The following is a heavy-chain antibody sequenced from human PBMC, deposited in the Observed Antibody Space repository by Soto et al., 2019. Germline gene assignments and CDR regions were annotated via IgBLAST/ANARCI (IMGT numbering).Heavy chain of an antibody. CDR3: ARSFNDWTTYFDY. CDR2: LYTGGSA. Sequence: GGSLRLSCAASGFSVTDHYMTWVRQAPGKGLEWVSVLYTGGSAYYGDSVKGRFTISRDSSTNTLYLQMNSLKVGDTAFHFCARSFNDWTTYFDYWSEGTLVTVSS. D-gene: IGHD3-9*01. V-gene: IGHV3-53*01. J-gene: IGHJ4*02. CDR1: GFSVTDHY.